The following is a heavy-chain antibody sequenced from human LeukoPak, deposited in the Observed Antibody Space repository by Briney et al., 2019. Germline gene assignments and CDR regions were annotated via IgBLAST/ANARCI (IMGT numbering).Heavy chain of an antibody. V-gene: IGHV4-59*02. J-gene: IGHJ4*02. CDR2: LYHTRIT. CDR1: GGSVTSHY. CDR3: VRSVDYFDNTGPHMMFDY. Sequence: PSDTLSLTCNVSGGSVTSHYWNWIRRPPGKGLEWIGYLYHTRITKYNPSLKSRVSMSVDTSKNQFFLKVNSVTAADTAVYHCVRSVDYFDNTGPHMMFDYWGQGSLVTVSS. D-gene: IGHD3-22*01.